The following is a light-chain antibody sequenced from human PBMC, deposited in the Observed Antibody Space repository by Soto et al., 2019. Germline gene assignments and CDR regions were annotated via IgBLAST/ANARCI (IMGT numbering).Light chain of an antibody. V-gene: IGKV2D-29*02. CDR1: HSLLHITGETF. J-gene: IGKJ5*01. Sequence: DVVMTQTPLSLSVAPGQRASISCKSSHSLLHITGETFLFWYLQKPGQSPQILIYEVSTRVSGVPDRFSGSGSGTDFTLEISRVETDDVGIYYCMKSTQLPPTFGQGTRLEIK. CDR2: EVS. CDR3: MKSTQLPPT.